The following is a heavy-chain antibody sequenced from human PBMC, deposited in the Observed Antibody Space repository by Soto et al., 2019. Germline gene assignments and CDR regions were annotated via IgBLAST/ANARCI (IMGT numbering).Heavy chain of an antibody. Sequence: EVQLVESGGGLVQPGGSLRLSCAASGFTSTAYYMTWVRQVPGKGLEWVASINKDGSKQYYVDSVKGRFTISRDNAMNSLYLQMNSLRAGDTALYYCSRENWFQDYWGQGTLVTVSS. CDR1: GFTSTAYY. V-gene: IGHV3-7*03. CDR2: INKDGSKQ. J-gene: IGHJ4*02. D-gene: IGHD3-10*01. CDR3: SRENWFQDY.